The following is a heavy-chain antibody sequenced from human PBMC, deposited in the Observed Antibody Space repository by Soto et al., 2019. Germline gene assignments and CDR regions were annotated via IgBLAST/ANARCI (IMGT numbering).Heavy chain of an antibody. J-gene: IGHJ5*02. CDR2: IYHSGST. D-gene: IGHD2-15*01. Sequence: SETLSLTCAVSGGSISSGGYSWSWIRQPPGKGLEWIGYIYHSGSTYYNPSLKSRVTISVDRSKNQFSLKLSSVTAADTTVYYCARSSRYCSGGSCFNWFDPWGQGTLVTVSS. V-gene: IGHV4-30-2*01. CDR3: ARSSRYCSGGSCFNWFDP. CDR1: GGSISSGGYS.